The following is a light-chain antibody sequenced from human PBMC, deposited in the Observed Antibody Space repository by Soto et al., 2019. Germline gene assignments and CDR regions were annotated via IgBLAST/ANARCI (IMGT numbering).Light chain of an antibody. CDR2: TAS. J-gene: IGKJ4*01. V-gene: IGKV1-12*01. CDR3: QQANSFPLT. Sequence: DIQMTQSPSSVSASVGDRVTITCRASQGISSLLAWYQQKPGKATNLLNQTASSLQSGVPSRFSGSGSRTEFTLTISSLQPEDFAPYSCQQANSFPLTFGGGTKVEIK. CDR1: QGISSL.